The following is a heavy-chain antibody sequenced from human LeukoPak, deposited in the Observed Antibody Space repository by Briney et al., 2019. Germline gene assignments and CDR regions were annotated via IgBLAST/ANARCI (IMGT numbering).Heavy chain of an antibody. CDR1: GGTFSSYA. CDR2: IIPIFGTA. Sequence: SVKVSCKASGGTFSSYAISWVRQAPGQGLEWMGGIIPIFGTANYAQKFQGRVTITADESTSTAYMELSSLRSEDTAVYYCARVEDPIVVVPAAIRGAFDIWGQGTMVTVSS. J-gene: IGHJ3*02. V-gene: IGHV1-69*13. CDR3: ARVEDPIVVVPAAIRGAFDI. D-gene: IGHD2-2*02.